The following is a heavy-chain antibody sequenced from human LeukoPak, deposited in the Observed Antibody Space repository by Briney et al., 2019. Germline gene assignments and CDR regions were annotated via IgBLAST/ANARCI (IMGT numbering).Heavy chain of an antibody. CDR3: ARWFGESPFDY. Sequence: SGPTLVNPTQPLTLTCTFSGFSLSTSGVGVGWIRQPPAKALEWLALIYWDDYKRYSPSLKSRLTITKDTSKNQVVLTMTNMDPVDTATYYCARWFGESPFDYWGQGTLVTVSS. V-gene: IGHV2-5*02. CDR2: IYWDDYK. J-gene: IGHJ4*02. D-gene: IGHD3-10*01. CDR1: GFSLSTSGVG.